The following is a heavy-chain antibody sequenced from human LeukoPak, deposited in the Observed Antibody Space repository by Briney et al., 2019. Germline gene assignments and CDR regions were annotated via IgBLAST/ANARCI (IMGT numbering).Heavy chain of an antibody. D-gene: IGHD1-7*01. CDR2: ISWNSGSI. CDR1: GFTFDDYA. CDR3: AKDISLELRSGGAFDI. V-gene: IGHV3-9*01. J-gene: IGHJ3*02. Sequence: GGSLRLSCAASGFTFDDYAMHWVRQAPGKGLEWVSGISWNSGSIGYADSVKGRFTISRDSAKNSLYLQMNSLRAEDTALYYCAKDISLELRSGGAFDIWGQGTMVTVSS.